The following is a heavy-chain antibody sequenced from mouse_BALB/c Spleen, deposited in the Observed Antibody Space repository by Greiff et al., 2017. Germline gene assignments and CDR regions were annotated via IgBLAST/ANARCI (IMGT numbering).Heavy chain of an antibody. V-gene: IGHV2-6-2*01. CDR3: ARQYYPYYYAMDY. Sequence: QVQLQQSGPDLVAPSQSLSITCTVSGFSLTSYGVHWVRQPPGKGLEWLVVIWSDGSTTYNSALKSRLSISKDNSKSQVFLKMNSLQTDDTAMYYCARQYYPYYYAMDYWGQGTSVTVSS. J-gene: IGHJ4*01. D-gene: IGHD1-1*01. CDR2: IWSDGST. CDR1: GFSLTSYG.